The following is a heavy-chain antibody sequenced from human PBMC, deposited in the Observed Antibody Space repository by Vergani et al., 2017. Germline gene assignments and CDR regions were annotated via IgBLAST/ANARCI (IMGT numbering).Heavy chain of an antibody. CDR2: ISGSGGST. Sequence: EVQLLESGGGLLQPGGSLRPSCAASGFTFRSYAMSWVRQAPGKGLEWVSAISGSGGSTYYADSVKGRFTISRDNSKNTLYLQMNSLRAEDTAVYYCAKGLVPAASWYFDYWGQGTLVTVSS. V-gene: IGHV3-23*01. CDR1: GFTFRSYA. J-gene: IGHJ4*02. CDR3: AKGLVPAASWYFDY. D-gene: IGHD2-2*01.